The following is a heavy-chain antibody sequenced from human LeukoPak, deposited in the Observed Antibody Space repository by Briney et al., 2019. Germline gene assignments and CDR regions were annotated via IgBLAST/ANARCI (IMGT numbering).Heavy chain of an antibody. CDR2: IYYSGST. J-gene: IGHJ6*03. D-gene: IGHD3-10*01. CDR1: GGSISTYY. Sequence: SETLSLTCTVSGGSISTYYWSWIRQPPGKGLEWIGYIYYSGSTSYNPSLESRVTISLDTSKTQFSLKLNSVTAADTAVYYCARAVTMVRGVDYYYYMDVWGKGTTVTVSS. CDR3: ARAVTMVRGVDYYYYMDV. V-gene: IGHV4-59*01.